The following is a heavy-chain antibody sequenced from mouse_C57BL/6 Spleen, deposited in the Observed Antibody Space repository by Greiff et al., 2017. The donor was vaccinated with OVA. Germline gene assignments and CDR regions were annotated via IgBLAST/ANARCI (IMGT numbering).Heavy chain of an antibody. D-gene: IGHD1-1*01. CDR3: ASSDDYGSTLAD. CDR1: GYSITSDY. J-gene: IGHJ2*01. V-gene: IGHV3-8*01. Sequence: EVKLMESGPGLAKPSQTLSLTCSVTGYSITSDYWNWIRKFPGNKLEYMGYISYSGSTYYNPSLKSRISITRDTAKNQYYLQVNSVTTEDTATYNCASSDDYGSTLADWGQGTTLTVSS. CDR2: ISYSGST.